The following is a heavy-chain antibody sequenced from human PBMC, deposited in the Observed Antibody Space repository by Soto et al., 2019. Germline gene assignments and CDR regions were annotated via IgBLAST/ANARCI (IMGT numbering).Heavy chain of an antibody. CDR1: GGSISSDNYY. CDR2: IYYGGST. V-gene: IGHV4-30-4*01. CDR3: AGVRWYFDL. J-gene: IGHJ2*01. Sequence: QVQLQESRPGLVKPSQTLSLTCTASGGSISSDNYYWSWIRQPPGKGLEWIGDIYYGGSTYYNPSLKSRVTISVDTSKNHFSLKLSSVTAADTAVYYCAGVRWYFDLWGRGTLVTVSS.